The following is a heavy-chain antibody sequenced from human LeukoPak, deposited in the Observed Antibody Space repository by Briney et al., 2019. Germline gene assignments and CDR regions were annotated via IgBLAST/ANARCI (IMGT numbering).Heavy chain of an antibody. CDR3: AGVHYYDSSGYYQV. V-gene: IGHV4-61*05. J-gene: IGHJ4*02. CDR2: IYYSGST. Sequence: SETLSLTCTVSGGSISSSSYYWGWIRQPPGKGLEWIGYIYYSGSTNYNPSLKSRVTISVDTSKNQFSLELSSVTAADTAVYYCAGVHYYDSSGYYQVWGQGTLVTVSS. D-gene: IGHD3-22*01. CDR1: GGSISSSSYY.